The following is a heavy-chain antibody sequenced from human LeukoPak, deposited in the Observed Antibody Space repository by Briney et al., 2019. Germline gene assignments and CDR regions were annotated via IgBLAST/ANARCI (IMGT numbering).Heavy chain of an antibody. CDR2: IYHSGST. CDR3: ARDYEIFEGSGSYITYMDV. J-gene: IGHJ6*03. V-gene: IGHV4-38-2*02. Sequence: SETLSLTCTVSGYSISSGYYWGWIRQPPGKGLEWIGSIYHSGSTYYNPSLKSRVTISVDTSKNQFSLKLSSVTAADTAVYYCARDYEIFEGSGSYITYMDVWGKGTTVTVSS. CDR1: GYSISSGYY. D-gene: IGHD3-10*01.